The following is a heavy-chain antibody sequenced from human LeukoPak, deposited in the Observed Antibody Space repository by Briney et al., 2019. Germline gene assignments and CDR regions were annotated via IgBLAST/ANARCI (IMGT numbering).Heavy chain of an antibody. J-gene: IGHJ6*02. Sequence: GGSLRLSCAASGFTFSSXXXHWVSQARDKGLEWVAVISYDGSNKYYADSVKGRFTISRDNSKNTLYLQMNSLRAEDTAVYYCARNGMDVWGQGTTVTVSS. CDR3: ARNGMDV. V-gene: IGHV3-30-3*01. CDR1: GFTFSSXX. CDR2: ISYDGSNK.